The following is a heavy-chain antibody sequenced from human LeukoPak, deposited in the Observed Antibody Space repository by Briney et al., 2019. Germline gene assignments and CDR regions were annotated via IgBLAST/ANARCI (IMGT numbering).Heavy chain of an antibody. V-gene: IGHV3-74*03. D-gene: IGHD2-15*01. Sequence: GGSLRLSCTASGFTSSNYWMHWVRQAPGKGLVWVSRINSGGGSTTYADSVKGRFSISRDNAKNTLYLQMNSLRAEDTAVYYCTREMVGDAFDIWGHGTLVTVSS. CDR2: INSGGGST. CDR3: TREMVGDAFDI. J-gene: IGHJ3*02. CDR1: GFTSSNYW.